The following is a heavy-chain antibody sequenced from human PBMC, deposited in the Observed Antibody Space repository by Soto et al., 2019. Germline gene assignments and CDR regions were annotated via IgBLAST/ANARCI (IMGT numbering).Heavy chain of an antibody. V-gene: IGHV5-10-1*01. J-gene: IGHJ6*02. Sequence: GESLKISCKGSGYSFTSYWISWVRQMPGKGLEWMGRIDPSDSYTNYSPSFQGHATISADKSISTAYLQWSSLKASDTAMYYCAILNYDFWSGSTYGMDVWGQGTTVTVSS. CDR1: GYSFTSYW. CDR2: IDPSDSYT. CDR3: AILNYDFWSGSTYGMDV. D-gene: IGHD3-3*01.